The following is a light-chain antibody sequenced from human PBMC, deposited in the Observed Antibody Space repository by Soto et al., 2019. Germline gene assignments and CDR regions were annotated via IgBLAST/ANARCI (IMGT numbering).Light chain of an antibody. CDR1: KSDIGVYDF. CDR2: EVV. J-gene: IGLJ1*01. CDR3: KSYAGSNTYV. V-gene: IGLV2-8*01. Sequence: QCALSHPPSASWSPGHSVTISCTGTKSDIGVYDFVSWYQHHPGKAPRLIIYEVVQRPSGVPDRFSGSKSGNTASLTVSGLQAADEADYFCKSYAGSNTYVFGSGTNVTVL.